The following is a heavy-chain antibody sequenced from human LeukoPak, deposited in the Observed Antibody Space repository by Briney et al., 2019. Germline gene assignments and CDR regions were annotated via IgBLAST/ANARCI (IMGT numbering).Heavy chain of an antibody. CDR2: IYFGGST. J-gene: IGHJ4*02. CDR1: VFTVSTNY. D-gene: IGHD5-18*01. V-gene: IGHV3-53*01. Sequence: GGSLRLSCAASVFTVSTNYMSWVRQAPGKGVEWVSVIYFGGSTYYADSVKGRFTSSRDNSKNTVYLQMNSLGAEDTAVYYCARVGAGSTYGYADCWGQGTLVTVSS. CDR3: ARVGAGSTYGYADC.